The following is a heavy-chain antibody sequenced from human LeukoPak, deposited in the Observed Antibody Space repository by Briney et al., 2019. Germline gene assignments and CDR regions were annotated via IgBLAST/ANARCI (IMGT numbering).Heavy chain of an antibody. CDR2: INPNGGGT. D-gene: IGHD2-2*01. CDR3: ARGGSTIVVVPASNLPSDY. Sequence: ASVKVSCKASGYTFIDYYIHWVRQAPGQGLEWMGWINPNGGGTHYAQKFQGRVTMTRDTSISTAYMELSRLRSDDTAVYYCARGGSTIVVVPASNLPSDYWGQGTLVTVSS. CDR1: GYTFIDYY. V-gene: IGHV1-2*02. J-gene: IGHJ4*02.